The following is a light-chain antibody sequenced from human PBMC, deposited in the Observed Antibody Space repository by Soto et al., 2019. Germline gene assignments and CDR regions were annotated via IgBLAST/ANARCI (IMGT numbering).Light chain of an antibody. Sequence: DIQMTQSPSTLSASVGDRVTITCRASQSISSWLAWYQQKPGKAPKLLIYDASSLESGVPSRFSGSGSGTEFTLTISSLHLDDFATYYCQQYNSYPFTFGPGTKVDIK. CDR2: DAS. V-gene: IGKV1-5*01. CDR3: QQYNSYPFT. J-gene: IGKJ3*01. CDR1: QSISSW.